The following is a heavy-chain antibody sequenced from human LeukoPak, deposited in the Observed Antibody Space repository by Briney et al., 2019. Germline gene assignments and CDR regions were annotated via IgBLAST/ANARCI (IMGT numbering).Heavy chain of an antibody. J-gene: IGHJ4*02. CDR3: ARDGHPFDS. CDR1: GCTFTSYW. CDR2: INQDGSEK. V-gene: IGHV3-7*01. Sequence: AGSLTLSCAASGCTFTSYWMSWVRQAPGKGLEWVANINQDGSEKYYGDSVKGRFTISRDNAKNSLYLQMSSLRAEDTAVYFCARDGHPFDSWGQGTLVTVSS.